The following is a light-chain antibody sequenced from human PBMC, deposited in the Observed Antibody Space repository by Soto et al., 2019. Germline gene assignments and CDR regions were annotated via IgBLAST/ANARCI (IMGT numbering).Light chain of an antibody. CDR3: QQRSNWPVS. V-gene: IGKV3-11*01. CDR1: QSIGHF. CDR2: DAS. J-gene: IGKJ4*01. Sequence: DIMLTQSPATLSLSPVESATLSCRASQSIGHFLVWYQQKPGQAPRLLISDASKRATGIPARFSGIGSGTDFTLTINSLQPEDSAIYYCQQRSNWPVSFGGGTKVDIK.